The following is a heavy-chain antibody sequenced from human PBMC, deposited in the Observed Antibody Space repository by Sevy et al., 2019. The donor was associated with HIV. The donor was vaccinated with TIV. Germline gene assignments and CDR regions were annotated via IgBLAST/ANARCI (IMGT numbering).Heavy chain of an antibody. Sequence: GGSLRLSCAASGFTFSISDMNWVRQAPGKGLEWVSFISSCSSTIYYADSVKGRFTISRDNAKNSLYLQMNSLRDDDTAVYYCASGSNHKNFDYWGQGTLVTVSS. J-gene: IGHJ4*02. D-gene: IGHD3-10*01. CDR1: GFTFSISD. V-gene: IGHV3-48*02. CDR2: ISSCSSTI. CDR3: ASGSNHKNFDY.